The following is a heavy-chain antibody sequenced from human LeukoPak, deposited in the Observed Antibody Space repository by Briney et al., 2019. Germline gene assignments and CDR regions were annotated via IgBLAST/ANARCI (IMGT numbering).Heavy chain of an antibody. CDR1: GYTFTSYD. D-gene: IGHD6-19*01. CDR3: ARGARGWQWLSYYFDS. J-gene: IGHJ4*02. CDR2: RNPNSGNT. Sequence: ASVKVSCKASGYTFTSYDINWVRQATGQGLDWMGWRNPNSGNTGYAQKFQGRVTITRNTSISTAYMELSSLRSEDTAVYSCARGARGWQWLSYYFDSWGQGTLVTVSS. V-gene: IGHV1-8*03.